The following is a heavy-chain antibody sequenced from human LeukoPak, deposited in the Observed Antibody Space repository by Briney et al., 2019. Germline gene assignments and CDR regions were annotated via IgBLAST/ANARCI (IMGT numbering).Heavy chain of an antibody. V-gene: IGHV3-20*04. CDR1: GFTFDNYG. CDR2: INWSGGSP. J-gene: IGHJ4*02. Sequence: GGSLRLSCAASGFTFDNYGMTWVRQAPGKGLEWVSSINWSGGSPGYVDSVKGRFTISRDNSNNRLYLQMNSLRTDDTAVYYCAKDKGSGTYPPYWGQGTLVTVSS. D-gene: IGHD1-26*01. CDR3: AKDKGSGTYPPY.